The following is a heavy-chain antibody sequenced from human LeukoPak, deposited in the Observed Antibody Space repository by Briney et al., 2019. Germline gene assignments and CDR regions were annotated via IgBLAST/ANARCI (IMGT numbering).Heavy chain of an antibody. V-gene: IGHV4-59*01. J-gene: IGHJ6*03. CDR1: GGSISSYY. Sequence: SETLSLTCTVSGGSISSYYWSWIRQPPGKGLEWIGTLYYNGITYYNPSLKSRVTISVDTSKNHFSLKLSSVTAAGTAVYYCARASYYYYYYMDVWGKGTTVTVSS. CDR3: ARASYYYYYYMDV. CDR2: LYYNGIT.